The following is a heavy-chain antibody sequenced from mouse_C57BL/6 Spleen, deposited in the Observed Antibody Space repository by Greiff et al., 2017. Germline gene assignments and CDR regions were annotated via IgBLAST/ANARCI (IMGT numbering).Heavy chain of an antibody. CDR1: GYTFTGYW. CDR3: ARYHGNYLNYFDY. V-gene: IGHV1-9*01. D-gene: IGHD2-1*01. J-gene: IGHJ2*01. CDR2: ILPGSGST. Sequence: VQLQQSGAELMKPGASVKLSCKATGYTFTGYWIEWVKQRPGHGLEWIGEILPGSGSTNYNAKFKGKATFTADTSSNTAYMQLSSLTTEDSAIYYCARYHGNYLNYFDYWGQGTTLTVSS.